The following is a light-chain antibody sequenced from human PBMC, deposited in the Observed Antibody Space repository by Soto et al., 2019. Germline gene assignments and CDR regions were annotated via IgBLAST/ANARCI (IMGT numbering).Light chain of an antibody. Sequence: QSVLTQPASVSGSPGQSITISCTGTSSDVGGYNYVSWYQQHPGKAPKLMIYDVSNRPSGVSNRFSGSKSGNTASLTISGLPAEAEADHYCRSYTSSSTLIFGGGTQLTVL. CDR1: SSDVGGYNY. V-gene: IGLV2-14*01. J-gene: IGLJ2*01. CDR2: DVS. CDR3: RSYTSSSTLI.